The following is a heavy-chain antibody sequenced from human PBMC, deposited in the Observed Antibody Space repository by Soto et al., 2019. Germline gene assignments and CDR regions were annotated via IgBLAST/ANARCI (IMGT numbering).Heavy chain of an antibody. CDR3: AKEGPYSNHTFDY. V-gene: IGHV3-23*01. J-gene: IGHJ4*02. Sequence: GALRLSCAASGFTLSSYASSWVRQAPGKGLEWVSAISSSGGSTYYADSVKGRFTISRDNSKNTLYLQMNSLRAEDTAVYYCAKEGPYSNHTFDYWGQGTLVTVSS. D-gene: IGHD4-4*01. CDR2: ISSSGGST. CDR1: GFTLSSYA.